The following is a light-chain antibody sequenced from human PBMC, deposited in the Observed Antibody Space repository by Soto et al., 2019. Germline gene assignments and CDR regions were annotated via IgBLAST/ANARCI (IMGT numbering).Light chain of an antibody. V-gene: IGLV2-14*03. CDR2: DVS. J-gene: IGLJ1*01. CDR3: YSYTSSSTDV. CDR1: SSDVGGYNY. Sequence: QSALTQPASVSGSPGQSITISCTGTSSDVGGYNYVSWYQQHPAKDPKVMIYDVSNRPSGFSNRFSGSKSGNTASLTISGLQAEDEADYYCYSYTSSSTDVFGTGTKVTVL.